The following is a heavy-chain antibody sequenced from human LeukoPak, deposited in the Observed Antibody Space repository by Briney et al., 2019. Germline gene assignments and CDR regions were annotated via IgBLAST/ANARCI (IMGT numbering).Heavy chain of an antibody. J-gene: IGHJ6*03. V-gene: IGHV1-18*01. Sequence: GSVKVSCKASGYTFTSYGISWVRQAPGQGLDWMEWISAYNGNTNYAQKLQDRVNMTTDTSTSTAYMELSSLRSDDTAVYYCARVIGSPPYYYYYYMDVWGKGTTVTVSS. CDR1: GYTFTSYG. CDR3: ARVIGSPPYYYYYYMDV. D-gene: IGHD3-10*01. CDR2: ISAYNGNT.